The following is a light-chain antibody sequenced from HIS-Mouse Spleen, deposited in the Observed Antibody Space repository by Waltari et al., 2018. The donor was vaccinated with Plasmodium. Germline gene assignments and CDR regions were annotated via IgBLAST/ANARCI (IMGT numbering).Light chain of an antibody. J-gene: IGLJ2*01. V-gene: IGLV3-1*01. CDR3: QAWDSSTVV. CDR1: KLGYKY. CDR2: QDS. Sequence: SYELTQPPSVSVSPGQTASITCSGAKLGYKYACWYQQKPGQSPLLVIYQDSKRPSGIPERFSGSNSGNTATVTISGTQAMDEADYYCQAWDSSTVVFGGGTKLTVL.